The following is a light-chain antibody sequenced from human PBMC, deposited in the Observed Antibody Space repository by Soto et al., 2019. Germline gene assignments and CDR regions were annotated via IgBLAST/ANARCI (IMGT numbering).Light chain of an antibody. V-gene: IGLV1-51*02. J-gene: IGLJ3*02. CDR1: SSNIGNNY. CDR2: ANS. CDR3: GTCDNSLNGWV. Sequence: QSVLTQPPSVSAAPGQKVTISCSGSSSNIGNNYVSWYQQLPGTAPKLLISANSERPSGIPGRFSGSKSGASATLDITGLQTGDEADYYCGTCDNSLNGWVFGGGTKLTVL.